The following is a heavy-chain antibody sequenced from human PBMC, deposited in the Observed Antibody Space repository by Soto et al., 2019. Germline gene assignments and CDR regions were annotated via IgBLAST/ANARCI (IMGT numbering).Heavy chain of an antibody. CDR2: ISTSNGDT. D-gene: IGHD1-26*01. Sequence: QVQLVQSGPEVKEPGASVRVSCKASGYTFINYNIFWVRQAPGQGLEWMGWISTSNGDTSYAQNFQGRVTMTTDTYTSTAYVELRSLRYDDTAVYYCARDITGATGDYWGQGTLVTVSS. J-gene: IGHJ4*02. V-gene: IGHV1-18*01. CDR3: ARDITGATGDY. CDR1: GYTFINYN.